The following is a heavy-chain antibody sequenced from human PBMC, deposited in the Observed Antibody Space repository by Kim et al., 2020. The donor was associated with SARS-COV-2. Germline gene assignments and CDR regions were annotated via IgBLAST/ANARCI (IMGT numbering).Heavy chain of an antibody. D-gene: IGHD1-20*01. Sequence: LTGRITISVDTAKNQFSLKLRSVTAADTAVYYCARDPTPRWYKYNWFDPWGQGTLVTVSS. J-gene: IGHJ5*02. V-gene: IGHV4-39*07. CDR3: ARDPTPRWYKYNWFDP.